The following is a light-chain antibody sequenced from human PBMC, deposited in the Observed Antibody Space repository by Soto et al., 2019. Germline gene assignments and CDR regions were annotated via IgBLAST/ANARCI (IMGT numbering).Light chain of an antibody. CDR1: QDINYW. Sequence: DIQMTQSPSTLSAFVGDRVTITCRAGQDINYWLAWYQQKPGKAPKLLIYKASTLETGVPPRFSGSGSGTEFTLTITSLQPDDFATCYCQQYNSYSPWTFGQGTKVEIK. CDR2: KAS. CDR3: QQYNSYSPWT. V-gene: IGKV1-5*03. J-gene: IGKJ1*01.